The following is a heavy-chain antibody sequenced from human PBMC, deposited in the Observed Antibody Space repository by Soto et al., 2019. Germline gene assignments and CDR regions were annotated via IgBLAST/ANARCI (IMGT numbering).Heavy chain of an antibody. J-gene: IGHJ4*02. CDR3: ARSPRTSFVRLYFDY. Sequence: QVQLVQSGAEVKKPGSSVKVSCKASGGTFSSYAISWVRQAPGQGLEWMGGIIPIFGTANYAQKFQGRVTITADESTSTAYLELSSLRYEDMAVYYCARSPRTSFVRLYFDYWGQGTLVTVSS. D-gene: IGHD6-6*01. CDR2: IIPIFGTA. V-gene: IGHV1-69*12. CDR1: GGTFSSYA.